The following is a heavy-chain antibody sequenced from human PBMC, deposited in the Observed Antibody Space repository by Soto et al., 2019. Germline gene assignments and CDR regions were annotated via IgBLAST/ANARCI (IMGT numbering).Heavy chain of an antibody. CDR3: ATVYDSSGYHGYY. V-gene: IGHV5-10-1*01. D-gene: IGHD3-22*01. Sequence: GESLKISCKGSGYSFTSYWISWVRQMPGKGLEWMGRIDPSDSYTNYSPSFQGHVTISADKSISTAYLQWSSLKASDTAMYYCATVYDSSGYHGYYWGQGTLVTVSS. J-gene: IGHJ4*02. CDR1: GYSFTSYW. CDR2: IDPSDSYT.